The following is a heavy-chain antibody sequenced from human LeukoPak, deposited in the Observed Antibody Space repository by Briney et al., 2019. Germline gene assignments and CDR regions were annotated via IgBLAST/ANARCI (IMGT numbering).Heavy chain of an antibody. J-gene: IGHJ5*02. V-gene: IGHV4-34*01. D-gene: IGHD3-3*01. CDR2: IYYSGST. Sequence: SETLSLICAVYGGSFSGYYWGWIRQPPGKGLEWIGSIYYSGSTYYNPSLKSRVTTSVDTSKNQFSLKLSSVTAADTAVYYCARDYDSNWFDPWGQGTLVTVSS. CDR3: ARDYDSNWFDP. CDR1: GGSFSGYY.